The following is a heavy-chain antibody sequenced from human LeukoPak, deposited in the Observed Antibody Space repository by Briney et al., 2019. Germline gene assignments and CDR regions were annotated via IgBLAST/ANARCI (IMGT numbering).Heavy chain of an antibody. CDR3: ARDGAAAGSYYYYYYGMDV. CDR1: GYTFTSYY. CDR2: INPSGGST. V-gene: IGHV1-46*01. J-gene: IGHJ6*02. D-gene: IGHD6-13*01. Sequence: ASVKVSCKASGYTFTSYYMHWVRQAPGQGLEWMGIINPSGGSTSYAQKFQGRVTMTTDTSTSTAYMELRSLRSDDTAVYYCARDGAAAGSYYYYYYGMDVWGQGTTVTVSS.